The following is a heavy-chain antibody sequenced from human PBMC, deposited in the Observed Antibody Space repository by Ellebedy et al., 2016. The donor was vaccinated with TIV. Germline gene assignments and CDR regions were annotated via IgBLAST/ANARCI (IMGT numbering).Heavy chain of an antibody. CDR1: GFTFSSFW. V-gene: IGHV3-7*03. CDR3: ARDDGSEGALGY. J-gene: IGHJ4*02. Sequence: GESLKISCVASGFTFSSFWMTWARQAPGKGLERVANMDQDGSKTNYVGSVKGRFSISRDNAQNSLYLQMNSLRAEDTAMYYCARDDGSEGALGYWGRGTLVTVSS. CDR2: MDQDGSKT. D-gene: IGHD3-10*01.